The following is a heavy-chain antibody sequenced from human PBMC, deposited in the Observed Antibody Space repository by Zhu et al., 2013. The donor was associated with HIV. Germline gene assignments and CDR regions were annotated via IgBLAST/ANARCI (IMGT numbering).Heavy chain of an antibody. D-gene: IGHD1-1*01. V-gene: IGHV1-18*04. CDR2: ISGYNSSA. Sequence: QVQLVQSGAEVKRPGASVRVSCKASGYTFTTYGISWVRQAPGQGLEWMGWISGYNSSANYAQKFQGRVVMTTDTSTTTSYMDLRSPRSDDTAVYYCAREPRQGTSAWDNWLDPWGQGTLVTVSS. CDR1: GYTFTTYG. CDR3: AREPRQGTSAWDNWLDP. J-gene: IGHJ5*02.